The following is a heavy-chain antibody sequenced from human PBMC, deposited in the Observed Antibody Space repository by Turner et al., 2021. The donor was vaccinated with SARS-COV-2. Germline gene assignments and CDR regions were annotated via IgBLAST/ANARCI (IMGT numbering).Heavy chain of an antibody. D-gene: IGHD3-22*01. Sequence: QLQLQESGPGLVKPSETLSLTCTVSGGSISSSSYYWGWIRQPPGKGLEWIGSIDYRESTYNNQSNKSRVTIAVDTSKKQFSLKLRYVTSADAAVYYGARHHYYESRSYYLHPFDYWGQGTLVTVSS. CDR3: ARHHYYESRSYYLHPFDY. V-gene: IGHV4-39*01. CDR1: GGSISSSSYY. J-gene: IGHJ4*02. CDR2: IDYREST.